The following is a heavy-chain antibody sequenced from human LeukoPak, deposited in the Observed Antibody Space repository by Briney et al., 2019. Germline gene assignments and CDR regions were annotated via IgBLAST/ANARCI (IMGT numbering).Heavy chain of an antibody. CDR1: GFTFSSYA. V-gene: IGHV3-64D*09. J-gene: IGHJ3*02. Sequence: GGSLRLSCSASGFTFSSYAMHWVRQAPDKGLEYVSTISRDGASTNYADSVKGRFTISRDNSKNTLYLQMSSLRAEDTAEYYCVKVGGGGGGAFDIWGQGTMVTVSS. CDR3: VKVGGGGGGAFDI. CDR2: ISRDGAST. D-gene: IGHD3-16*01.